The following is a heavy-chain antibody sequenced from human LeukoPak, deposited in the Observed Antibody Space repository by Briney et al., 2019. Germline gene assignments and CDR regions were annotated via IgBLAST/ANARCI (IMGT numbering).Heavy chain of an antibody. D-gene: IGHD3-3*02. CDR1: GFTFSSYW. CDR2: IKQDGSEK. CDR3: TTLPFLEWLSQEYYFDY. J-gene: IGHJ4*02. V-gene: IGHV3-7*01. Sequence: PGGSLRLSCAASGFTFSSYWMSWVRQAPGKGLEWVANIKQDGSEKYCVDSVKGRFTISRDNAKNSLYLQMNSLRAEDTAVYYCTTLPFLEWLSQEYYFDYWGQGTLVTVSS.